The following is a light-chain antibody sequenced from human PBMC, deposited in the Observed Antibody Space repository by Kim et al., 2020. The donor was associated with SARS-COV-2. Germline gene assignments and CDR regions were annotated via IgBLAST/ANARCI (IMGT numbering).Light chain of an antibody. Sequence: ALGPTVRITCQGDSLRSYYATWYQQKPGQAPIVVIYGKNNRPSGIPDRFSGSSSGDTASLTITGTQAGDEADYYCNSRGSNDNVLFGGGTKLTVL. J-gene: IGLJ2*01. V-gene: IGLV3-19*01. CDR2: GKN. CDR1: SLRSYY. CDR3: NSRGSNDNVL.